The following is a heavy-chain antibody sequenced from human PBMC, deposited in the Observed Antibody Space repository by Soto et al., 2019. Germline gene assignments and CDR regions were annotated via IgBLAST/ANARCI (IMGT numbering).Heavy chain of an antibody. CDR2: IYDSGST. V-gene: IGHV4-31*03. Sequence: QVQLQESGPGLVKPSQTLSLTCTVSDGPITNYWSWIRQHPGKGLEWIGYIYDSGSTYYNPSLKSRVTMSLDTSKNQLSLKLTSVTAADTGVYYCARVNLEYVTGLDVWGQGTTVTVSS. CDR3: ARVNLEYVTGLDV. J-gene: IGHJ6*02. CDR1: DGPITNY. D-gene: IGHD2-2*01.